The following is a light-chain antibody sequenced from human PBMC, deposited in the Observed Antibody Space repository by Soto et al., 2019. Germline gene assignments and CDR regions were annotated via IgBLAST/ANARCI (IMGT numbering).Light chain of an antibody. V-gene: IGKV3-11*01. Sequence: EIVLTQSPATLSLSPGERATLSCRASQSVSSNLAWYQQKPGQAPRLLIYDASNRATGIPARSSGSGSGTDFSLTISRLEPEDFAVYYCQRGDTFGQGTRLEIK. CDR2: DAS. CDR1: QSVSSN. CDR3: QRGDT. J-gene: IGKJ5*01.